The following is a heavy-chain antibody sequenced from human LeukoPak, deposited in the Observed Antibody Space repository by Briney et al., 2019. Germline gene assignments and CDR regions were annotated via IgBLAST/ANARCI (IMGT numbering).Heavy chain of an antibody. CDR3: GRAFPPLRTSSAGDL. J-gene: IGHJ4*02. Sequence: GGSLRLSCAASGFTFSSYDMNWVRQAPGKGLEWVSSIIGLSTHIYYVDSVNGRFSISKDNAKNSVYLQMNSLGVDDTAIYYCGRAFPPLRTSSAGDLWGQGILVTVSS. CDR1: GFTFSSYD. CDR2: IIGLSTHI. D-gene: IGHD3-16*01. V-gene: IGHV3-21*01.